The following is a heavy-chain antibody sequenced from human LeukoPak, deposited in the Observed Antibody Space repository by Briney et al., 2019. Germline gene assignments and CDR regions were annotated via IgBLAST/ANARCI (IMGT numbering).Heavy chain of an antibody. D-gene: IGHD6-13*01. CDR2: ISYDGSNK. J-gene: IGHJ4*02. CDR1: GFTFSSYG. CDR3: AKVARGIAAAGSFDY. V-gene: IGHV3-30*18. Sequence: PGGSLRLSCAASGFTFSSYGMHWVRQAPGKGLEWVAVISYDGSNKYYADSVKGRFTTSRDNSKNTLYLQMNSLRAEDTAVYYCAKVARGIAAAGSFDYWGQGTLVTVSS.